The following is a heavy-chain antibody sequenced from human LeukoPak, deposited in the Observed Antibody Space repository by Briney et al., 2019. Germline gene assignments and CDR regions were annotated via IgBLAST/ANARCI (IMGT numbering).Heavy chain of an antibody. Sequence: GESLKISCKGSGYSFTSYWIGWVRQMPAKGLEWMGIIYPGDSDTRYSPSFQGQVTISADKSISTAYLQWSSLKASDTAMYYCARRGYYDSSGYYPNYFQHWGQGTLVTVSS. D-gene: IGHD3-22*01. CDR1: GYSFTSYW. CDR2: IYPGDSDT. CDR3: ARRGYYDSSGYYPNYFQH. V-gene: IGHV5-51*01. J-gene: IGHJ1*01.